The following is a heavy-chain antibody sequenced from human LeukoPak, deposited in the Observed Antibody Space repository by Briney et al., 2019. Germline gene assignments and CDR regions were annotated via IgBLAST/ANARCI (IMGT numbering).Heavy chain of an antibody. D-gene: IGHD3-10*01. CDR1: GFTFSSYW. CDR2: INSDGSST. Sequence: GGSLRLSCAASGFTFSSYWMHWVRQAPGKGLVWVSRINSDGSSTSYADSVKGRFTISRDNAKNTLYLQMNSLRAEDTAVYYCAPNYGSGSSLDDWGQGTLVTVSS. J-gene: IGHJ4*02. V-gene: IGHV3-74*01. CDR3: APNYGSGSSLDD.